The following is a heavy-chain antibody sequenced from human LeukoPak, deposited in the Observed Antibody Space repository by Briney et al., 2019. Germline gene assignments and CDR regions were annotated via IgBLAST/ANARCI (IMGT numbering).Heavy chain of an antibody. D-gene: IGHD3-10*01. J-gene: IGHJ5*02. CDR3: ARGFRSYDP. CDR2: IFYRGST. CDR1: GGSLNSYY. Sequence: SETLSLTCTVSGGSLNSYYWSWVRQSPGRGLEWIGYIFYRGSTNYNPSLKSRVTMSVDMSKNQFSLRMTSVTAADTAVYYCARGFRSYDPWGQGTLVTVSS. V-gene: IGHV4-59*01.